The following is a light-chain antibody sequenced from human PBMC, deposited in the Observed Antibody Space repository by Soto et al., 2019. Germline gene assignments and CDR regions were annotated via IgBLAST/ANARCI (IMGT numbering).Light chain of an antibody. CDR3: MQALQTQLT. J-gene: IGKJ4*01. CDR1: QSLLHSNGYNY. CDR2: LGS. V-gene: IGKV2-28*01. Sequence: DIVMTQSPLSLPVTPGEPASISCRSSQSLLHSNGYNYLDWYLQKPGQSPQLLIYLGSNRASGVPDRCSGSGSGTDFTLKISRVEAEDVGVYYCMQALQTQLTFGGGTTVEIK.